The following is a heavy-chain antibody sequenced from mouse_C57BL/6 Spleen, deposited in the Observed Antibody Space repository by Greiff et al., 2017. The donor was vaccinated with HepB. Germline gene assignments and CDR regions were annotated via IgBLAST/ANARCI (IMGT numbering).Heavy chain of an antibody. Sequence: EVKLLESGPGLVKPSQSLSLTCSVTGYSITSGYYWNWIRQFPGNKLEWMGYISYDGSNNYNPSLKNRISITRDTSKNQFFLKLNSVTTEDTATYYCARRGLAFAYWGQGTLVTVSA. V-gene: IGHV3-6*01. CDR1: GYSITSGYY. J-gene: IGHJ3*01. CDR2: ISYDGSN. CDR3: ARRGLAFAY.